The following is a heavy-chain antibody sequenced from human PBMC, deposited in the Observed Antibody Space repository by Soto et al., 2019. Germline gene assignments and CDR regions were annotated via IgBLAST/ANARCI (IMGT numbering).Heavy chain of an antibody. Sequence: SETLSLTCTVSGGSVSSGSYYWSWIRQPPGKGLEWIGYIYYSGSTNYNPSLKSRVTISVDTSKNQFSLKLSSVTAADTAVYYCARAYNRSYGQEYYYGKDGWGQVTTIIVSS. CDR2: IYYSGST. J-gene: IGHJ6*02. V-gene: IGHV4-61*01. CDR3: ARAYNRSYGQEYYYGKDG. CDR1: GGSVSSGSYY. D-gene: IGHD1-7*01.